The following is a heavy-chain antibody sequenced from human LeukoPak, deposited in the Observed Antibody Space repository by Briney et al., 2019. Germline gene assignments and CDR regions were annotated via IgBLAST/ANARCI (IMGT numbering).Heavy chain of an antibody. J-gene: IGHJ3*02. D-gene: IGHD2-8*01. CDR1: GYSISGGYY. Sequence: SETLSLTCTVSGYSISGGYYWGWIRQPPGKGLEWIGSIYHSGSTYYNPSLKSRVTISVDTSKNQFSLKLSSVTAADTAVYYCARGQDIVLMVYLDYAFDIWGQGTMVTVSS. CDR3: ARGQDIVLMVYLDYAFDI. CDR2: IYHSGST. V-gene: IGHV4-38-2*02.